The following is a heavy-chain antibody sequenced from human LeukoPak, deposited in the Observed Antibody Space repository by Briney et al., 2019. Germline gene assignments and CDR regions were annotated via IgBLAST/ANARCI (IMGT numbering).Heavy chain of an antibody. CDR3: AKSAAPRYSSSWYGWFDP. CDR1: GFTFSSYA. J-gene: IGHJ5*02. Sequence: GGPLRLSCAASGFTFSSYAMSWVRQAPGKGLEWVSAISGSGGSTYYADSVKGRFTISRDNSKNTLYLQMNSLRAEDTAVYYCAKSAAPRYSSSWYGWFDPWGQGTLVTVSS. D-gene: IGHD6-13*01. V-gene: IGHV3-23*01. CDR2: ISGSGGST.